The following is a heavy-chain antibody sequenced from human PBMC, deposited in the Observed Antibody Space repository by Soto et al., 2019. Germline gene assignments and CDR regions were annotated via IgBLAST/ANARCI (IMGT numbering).Heavy chain of an antibody. D-gene: IGHD2-21*02. V-gene: IGHV4-31*03. CDR3: ARSSLNIVVVTAIFDY. J-gene: IGHJ4*02. Sequence: QVQLQESGPGLVKPSQTLSLTCTVSGGSISSGGYYWSWIRQHPGKGLEWIGYIYYSGSTYYNPSLKSRVTMSVDTSKSQFSLKLSSVTAADTGVYYCARSSLNIVVVTAIFDYWGQGTLVTVSS. CDR1: GGSISSGGYY. CDR2: IYYSGST.